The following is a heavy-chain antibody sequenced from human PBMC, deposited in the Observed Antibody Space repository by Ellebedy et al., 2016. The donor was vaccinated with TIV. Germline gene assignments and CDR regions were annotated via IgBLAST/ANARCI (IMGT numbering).Heavy chain of an antibody. Sequence: GSLRLXXTVSGGSVSSGSYYWSWIRQPPGKGLEWIGYIYYSGSTNYNPSLKSRVTISVDTSKNQFSLKLSSVTAADTAVYYCARDGDYNYMDVWGKGTTVTVSS. CDR2: IYYSGST. CDR1: GGSVSSGSYY. J-gene: IGHJ6*03. CDR3: ARDGDYNYMDV. V-gene: IGHV4-61*01. D-gene: IGHD4-17*01.